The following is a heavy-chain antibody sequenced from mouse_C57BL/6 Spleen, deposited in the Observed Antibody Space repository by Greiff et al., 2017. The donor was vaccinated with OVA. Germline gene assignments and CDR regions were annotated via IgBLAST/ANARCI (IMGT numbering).Heavy chain of an antibody. V-gene: IGHV3-6*01. J-gene: IGHJ3*01. CDR1: GYSITSGYY. Sequence: EVQLQQSGPGLVKPSQSLSLTCSVTGYSITSGYYWNWIRQFPGNKLEWMGYISYDGSNNYNPSLKNRISITRDTSKNQFFLKLNSVTTEDTATYCCAIYYDYDVVAYWGQGTLVTVSA. CDR3: AIYYDYDVVAY. D-gene: IGHD2-4*01. CDR2: ISYDGSN.